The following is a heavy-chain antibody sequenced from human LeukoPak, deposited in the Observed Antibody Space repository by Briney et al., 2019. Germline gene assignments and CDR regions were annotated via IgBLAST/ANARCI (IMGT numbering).Heavy chain of an antibody. D-gene: IGHD2-15*01. CDR2: ISSNGGST. Sequence: GGSLRLSCAASGFTFSSYAMHWVRQAPGKGLEYVSAISSNGGSTYYANSVKGRFTISRVNSKNTLYLQMGSLRAEDMAVYYCAKGYCSGGSCHYYFDYWGQGTLVTVSS. J-gene: IGHJ4*02. CDR1: GFTFSSYA. CDR3: AKGYCSGGSCHYYFDY. V-gene: IGHV3-64*01.